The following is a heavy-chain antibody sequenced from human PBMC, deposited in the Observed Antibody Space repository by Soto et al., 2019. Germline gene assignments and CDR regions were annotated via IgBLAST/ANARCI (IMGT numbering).Heavy chain of an antibody. CDR1: GFTFSGSA. CDR3: TGRITMVHMAWGHYGMDV. V-gene: IGHV3-73*01. D-gene: IGHD3-10*01. J-gene: IGHJ6*02. Sequence: GGSLRLSCAASGFTFSGSAMHWVRQASGKGLEWVGRIRSKANSYATAYAASVKGRFTISRDDSKNTAYLQMNSLKTEDTAVYYCTGRITMVHMAWGHYGMDVWGQGTTVTVSS. CDR2: IRSKANSYAT.